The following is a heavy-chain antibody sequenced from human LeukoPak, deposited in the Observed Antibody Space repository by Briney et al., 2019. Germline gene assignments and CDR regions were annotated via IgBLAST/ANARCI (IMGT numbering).Heavy chain of an antibody. V-gene: IGHV4-59*01. CDR3: ATEGWFGGEGHFDY. CDR1: GGSISSYY. Sequence: SETLSLTCTVSGGSISSYYWSWIRQPPGKGLEWIGYIYYSGSTNYNPALKSRVTISVDTSKNQFSLKLSSVTAADTAVYYCATEGWFGGEGHFDYWGQGTLVTVSS. J-gene: IGHJ4*02. CDR2: IYYSGST. D-gene: IGHD3-10*01.